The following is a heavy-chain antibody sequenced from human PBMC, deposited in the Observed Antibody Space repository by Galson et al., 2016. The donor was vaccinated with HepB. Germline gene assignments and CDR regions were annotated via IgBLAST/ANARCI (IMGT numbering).Heavy chain of an antibody. CDR3: ARNGDYCIDH. Sequence: SETLSLTCAVYGGSFSTYYWSWVRQPPGRGLEWIGEINHGGPDTYHTSLKSRVTRSIDMSKNPFSLTLSSVTAADTAVYYCARNGDYCIDHWGQGALVTVSS. D-gene: IGHD2/OR15-2a*01. V-gene: IGHV4-34*01. CDR1: GGSFSTYY. CDR2: INHGGPD. J-gene: IGHJ4*02.